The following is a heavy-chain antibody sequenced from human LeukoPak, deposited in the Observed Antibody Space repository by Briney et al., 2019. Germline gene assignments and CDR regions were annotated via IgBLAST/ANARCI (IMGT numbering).Heavy chain of an antibody. CDR1: GYTFTSYY. J-gene: IGHJ4*02. V-gene: IGHV1-2*02. CDR2: INPNSGGT. Sequence: ASVKVSCNASGYTFTSYYMHWVRQAPGQGLEWMGWINPNSGGTNYAQKFQGRVTMTRDTSISTAYMELSRLRSDDTAVYYCARVVPAAIPYFDYWGQGTLVTVSS. CDR3: ARVVPAAIPYFDY. D-gene: IGHD2-2*01.